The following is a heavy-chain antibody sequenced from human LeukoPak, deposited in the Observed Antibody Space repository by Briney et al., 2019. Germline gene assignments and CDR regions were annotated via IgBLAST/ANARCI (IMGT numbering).Heavy chain of an antibody. Sequence: PGGSLRLSCAASGFTFGSYGMHWVRQAPGKGLEWVAVIWYDGSNKYYADSVKGRFTISRDNSKNTLYLQMNSLRAEDTAVYYCARGVEMATTDRTLNFDIWGQGTMVTVSS. CDR2: IWYDGSNK. CDR3: ARGVEMATTDRTLNFDI. V-gene: IGHV3-33*01. D-gene: IGHD5-24*01. CDR1: GFTFGSYG. J-gene: IGHJ3*02.